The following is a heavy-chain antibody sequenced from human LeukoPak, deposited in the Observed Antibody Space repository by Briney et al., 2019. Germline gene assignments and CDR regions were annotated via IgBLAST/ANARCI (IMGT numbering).Heavy chain of an antibody. V-gene: IGHV4-34*01. Sequence: SETLSLTCAVYGGAFSGYFWTWIRQPPGKGLEWIGEINHSGSTNYNPSLKSRVTISVDTSKNQFSLKLTSVTAADTAVYYCARDTNEPGIAERYGMDVWGQGTTVTVSS. CDR2: INHSGST. CDR1: GGAFSGYF. J-gene: IGHJ6*02. CDR3: ARDTNEPGIAERYGMDV. D-gene: IGHD6-13*01.